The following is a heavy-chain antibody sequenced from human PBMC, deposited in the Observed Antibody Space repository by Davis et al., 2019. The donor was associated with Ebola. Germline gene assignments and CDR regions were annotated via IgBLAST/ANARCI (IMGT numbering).Heavy chain of an antibody. CDR2: IWYDGSNK. V-gene: IGHV3-33*01. Sequence: GESLKISCAASGFTFSSYSMHWVRQAPGKGLEWVAVIWYDGSNKYYADSVKGRFTISRDNSKNTLYLQMNSLRAEDTAVYYCARENFDFGVPGDYYGMDVWGQGTTVTVSS. CDR1: GFTFSSYS. J-gene: IGHJ6*02. D-gene: IGHD3-3*01. CDR3: ARENFDFGVPGDYYGMDV.